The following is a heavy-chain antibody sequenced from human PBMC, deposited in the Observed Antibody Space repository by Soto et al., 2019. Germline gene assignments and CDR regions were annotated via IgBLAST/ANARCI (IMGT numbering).Heavy chain of an antibody. J-gene: IGHJ6*02. V-gene: IGHV4-59*01. CDR1: GGSISSYY. D-gene: IGHD1-7*01. Sequence: TSETLSLTWTVSGGSISSYYWSWIRQPPGKGLEWIGYIYYSGSTNYNPSLKSRVTISVDTSKNQFSLKLSSVTAADTAVYYCARVRTGTTADYYYGMDVWGQGTTVTVSS. CDR2: IYYSGST. CDR3: ARVRTGTTADYYYGMDV.